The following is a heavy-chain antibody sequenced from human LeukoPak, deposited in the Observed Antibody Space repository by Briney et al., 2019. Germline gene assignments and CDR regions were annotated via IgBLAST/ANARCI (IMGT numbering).Heavy chain of an antibody. CDR2: IYYSGST. D-gene: IGHD2-8*01. Sequence: RASETLSLTCTVSGVSISSYYWSWIRQPPGKGLEWIGYIYYSGSTNYNPSLKSRVTISVDTSKNQFSLKLSSVTAADTAVYYCARDVRNWFDPWGQGTLVTVSS. V-gene: IGHV4-59*01. J-gene: IGHJ5*02. CDR3: ARDVRNWFDP. CDR1: GVSISSYY.